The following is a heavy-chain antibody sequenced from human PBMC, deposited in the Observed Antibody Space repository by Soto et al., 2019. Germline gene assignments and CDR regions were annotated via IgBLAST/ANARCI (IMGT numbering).Heavy chain of an antibody. Sequence: PSETLSLTCTVSGGSISSSTYYWGWIRQPPGKGLEWIGSIYYSGTAYYNPSLRSRVTLSVDTSKNQFSLKLSSVTAADTAVYYCATTLLRVFNWFDPWGQGTLVTVSS. D-gene: IGHD3-3*01. J-gene: IGHJ5*02. V-gene: IGHV4-39*01. CDR2: IYYSGTA. CDR3: ATTLLRVFNWFDP. CDR1: GGSISSSTYY.